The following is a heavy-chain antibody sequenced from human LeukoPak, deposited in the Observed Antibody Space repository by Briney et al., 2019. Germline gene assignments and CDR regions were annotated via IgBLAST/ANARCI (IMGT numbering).Heavy chain of an antibody. J-gene: IGHJ6*03. D-gene: IGHD5-12*01. CDR1: GYTFTSYC. CDR3: ASETHSGYLPNYRYCDYIDV. V-gene: IGHV1-18*01. Sequence: ASVKLSCKASGYTFTSYCISWVRQPPGQGLEWIGWICANNGNTNYAHKLQGRVTMTTHTSTSTAYMQLSSLRYDDTAVYCCASETHSGYLPNYRYCDYIDVWGKGTTVTVSS. CDR2: ICANNGNT.